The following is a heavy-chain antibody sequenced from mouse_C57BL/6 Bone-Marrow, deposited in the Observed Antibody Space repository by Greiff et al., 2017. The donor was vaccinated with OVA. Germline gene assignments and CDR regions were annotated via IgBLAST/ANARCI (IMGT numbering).Heavy chain of an antibody. V-gene: IGHV5-4*01. D-gene: IGHD2-4*01. Sequence: EVQRVESGGGLVKPGGSLKLSCAASGFTFSSYAMSWVRQTPEKRLEWVATISDGGSYTYYPDNVKGRFTISRDNAKNNLYLQMSHLKSEDTAMYYCARDTFDYDYAMDYWGQGTSVTVSS. CDR1: GFTFSSYA. CDR3: ARDTFDYDYAMDY. CDR2: ISDGGSYT. J-gene: IGHJ4*01.